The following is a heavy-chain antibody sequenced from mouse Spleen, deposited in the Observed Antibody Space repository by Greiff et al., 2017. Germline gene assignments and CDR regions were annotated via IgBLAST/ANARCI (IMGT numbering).Heavy chain of an antibody. V-gene: IGHV10-1*01. J-gene: IGHJ3*01. CDR2: IRSKSNNYAT. CDR3: VRHEGHDDGYYSAWFAY. Sequence: EVHLVESGGGLVQPKGSLKLSCAASGFSFNTYAMNWVRQAPGKGLEWVARIRSKSNNYATYYADSVKDRFTISRDDSESMLYLQMNNLKTEDTAMYYCVRHEGHDDGYYSAWFAYWGQGTLVTVSA. CDR1: GFSFNTYA. D-gene: IGHD2-3*01.